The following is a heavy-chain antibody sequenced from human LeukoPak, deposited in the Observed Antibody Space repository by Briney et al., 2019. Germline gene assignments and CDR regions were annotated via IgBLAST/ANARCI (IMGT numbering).Heavy chain of an antibody. D-gene: IGHD3-10*01. CDR2: IFPIFGTA. Sequence: SVKVSCKASVGTFSSYAISWVRQAPGQGLEWMGGIFPIFGTANYAQKFQGRVTITADESTSTAYMELSSLRSEDTAVYYCARAKYYYGSGSYAYFDYWGQGTLVTVSS. V-gene: IGHV1-69*13. J-gene: IGHJ4*02. CDR1: VGTFSSYA. CDR3: ARAKYYYGSGSYAYFDY.